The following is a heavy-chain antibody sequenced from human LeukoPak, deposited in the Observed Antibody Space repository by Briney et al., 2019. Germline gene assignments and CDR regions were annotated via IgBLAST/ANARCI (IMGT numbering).Heavy chain of an antibody. D-gene: IGHD3-10*01. CDR1: GGSISSSNW. J-gene: IGHJ4*02. V-gene: IGHV4-4*02. CDR3: ARVPAYYYGSGSYRDDY. Sequence: SETLSLTCAVSGGSISSSNWWSWVRQPPGKGLEWIGEIDHSGSTNYNPSLKSRVTISVDKSKNQFSLKLSSVTAADTAVYYCARVPAYYYGSGSYRDDYWGQGTLVTVSS. CDR2: IDHSGST.